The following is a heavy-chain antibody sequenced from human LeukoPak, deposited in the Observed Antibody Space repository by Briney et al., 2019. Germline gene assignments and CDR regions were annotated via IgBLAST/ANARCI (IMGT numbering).Heavy chain of an antibody. D-gene: IGHD6-13*01. CDR3: AKSKYSSSWGVGY. J-gene: IGHJ4*02. CDR2: IDYDGSTT. V-gene: IGHV3-74*01. Sequence: PGGSLRLSCAASGFSLSTFWMHWVRQAPGKGLVWVSRIDYDGSTTTYADSVKGRFTFSKDNSKNTLYLQMNSLRAEDTAVYYCAKSKYSSSWGVGYWGQGTLVTVSS. CDR1: GFSLSTFW.